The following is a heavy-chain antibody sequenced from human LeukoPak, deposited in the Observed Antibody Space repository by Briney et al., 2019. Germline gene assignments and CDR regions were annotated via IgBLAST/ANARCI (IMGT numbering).Heavy chain of an antibody. Sequence: ASVKVSCKASGYIFVNFGISWVRQAPRQGLEWVGWISAYNGNTNYAQKFRGRVTMTTDTSTNTAYMELRNLGSDDTAMYFCARDSSAYTRHFDYWGQGSLVTVCS. CDR2: ISAYNGNT. CDR3: ARDSSAYTRHFDY. D-gene: IGHD3-22*01. V-gene: IGHV1-18*01. J-gene: IGHJ4*02. CDR1: GYIFVNFG.